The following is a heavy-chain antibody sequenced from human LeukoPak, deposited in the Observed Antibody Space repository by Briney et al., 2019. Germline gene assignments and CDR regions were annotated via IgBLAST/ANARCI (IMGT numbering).Heavy chain of an antibody. V-gene: IGHV3-53*01. CDR2: IYSGGST. Sequence: PGGSLRLSCAASGFTVSSNYMSWVRQAPGKGLEWVSVIYSGGSTYYADSVKGRFTISRDNSKNTLYLQMNSLTAEDTAVYYCARVGVVPAAIPDGFDIWSQGTMVTVSS. CDR3: ARVGVVPAAIPDGFDI. CDR1: GFTVSSNY. J-gene: IGHJ3*02. D-gene: IGHD2-2*01.